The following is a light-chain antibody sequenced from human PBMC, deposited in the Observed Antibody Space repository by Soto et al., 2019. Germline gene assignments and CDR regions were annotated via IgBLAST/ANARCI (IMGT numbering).Light chain of an antibody. CDR3: TSYTSSTPQGG. CDR1: SSDVGDYNL. Sequence: QSALTQPASVSGSPGQSITISCTGTSSDVGDYNLVSWYQQHPGKAPKLMISEVSNRPSGVSNRFSGSKSGNTASLTISGLQAEDEADYYCTSYTSSTPQGGFGGGTKLTVL. CDR2: EVS. J-gene: IGLJ3*02. V-gene: IGLV2-14*01.